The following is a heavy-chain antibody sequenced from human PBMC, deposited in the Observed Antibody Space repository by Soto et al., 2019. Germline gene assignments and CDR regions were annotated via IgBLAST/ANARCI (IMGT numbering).Heavy chain of an antibody. Sequence: QLGGPLRLSCAASGFTFSSYGMHWVRQAPGKGLEWVAVIWYDGSNKYYADSVKGRFTISRDNSKNTLYLQMNSLRAEDTAVYYCAREGSSWPGVSWFDPWGQGTLVTVSS. J-gene: IGHJ5*02. CDR1: GFTFSSYG. CDR3: AREGSSWPGVSWFDP. D-gene: IGHD6-13*01. V-gene: IGHV3-33*01. CDR2: IWYDGSNK.